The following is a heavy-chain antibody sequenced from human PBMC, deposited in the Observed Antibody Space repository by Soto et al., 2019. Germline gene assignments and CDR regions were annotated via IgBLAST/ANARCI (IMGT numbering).Heavy chain of an antibody. V-gene: IGHV1-46*01. D-gene: IGHD1-26*01. CDR3: AREAIVAGATTGMDV. CDR2: INPGYPAGGST. J-gene: IGHJ6*02. Sequence: ASVKVSCKASGYTLTTFFMHWVRQAPGQGLEWMGVINPGYPAGGSTTYAQKLQGIVSMTTDTSTSTVYMELSKLRSDDTAVYYCAREAIVAGATTGMDVWGQGTTGTVS. CDR1: GYTLTTFF.